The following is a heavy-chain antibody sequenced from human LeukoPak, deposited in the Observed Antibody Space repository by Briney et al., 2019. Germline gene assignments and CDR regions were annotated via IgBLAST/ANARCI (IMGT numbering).Heavy chain of an antibody. J-gene: IGHJ4*02. CDR1: GGSISSGDYY. CDR2: IYYSGST. D-gene: IGHD5-12*01. V-gene: IGHV4-30-4*08. Sequence: SQTLSLTXTVSGGSISSGDYYWSWIRQPPGKGLEWIGYIYYSGSTYYNPSLKSRVTISVDTSKNQFSLKLSSVTAADTAVYYCATLRVATPYYFDYWGQGTLVTVSS. CDR3: ATLRVATPYYFDY.